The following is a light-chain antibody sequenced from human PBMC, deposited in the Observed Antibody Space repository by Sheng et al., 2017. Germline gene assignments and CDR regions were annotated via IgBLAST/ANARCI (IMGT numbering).Light chain of an antibody. V-gene: IGLV2-23*01. Sequence: QSALTQPASVSGSPGQSITISCTGTTSDVGSYNLVSWYQQHPGKAPKVLIYEGTKRPSGVSDRFSGSKSGKTASLTISGLQAEDEADYYCCSYAGGNAWVFGGGTKADR. J-gene: IGLJ3*02. CDR2: EGT. CDR1: TSDVGSYNL. CDR3: CSYAGGNAWV.